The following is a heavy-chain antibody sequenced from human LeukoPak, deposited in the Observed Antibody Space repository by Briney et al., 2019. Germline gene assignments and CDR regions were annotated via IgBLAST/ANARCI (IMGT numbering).Heavy chain of an antibody. CDR3: AKGYSGGSAPNFDY. V-gene: IGHV3-9*03. D-gene: IGHD6-19*01. CDR2: ISWNSGSI. J-gene: IGHJ4*02. CDR1: GFTFDDYA. Sequence: GRSLRLSCAASGFTFDDYAMHWVRQAPGKGLEWVSGISWNSGSIGYADSVKGRFTISRDNAKNSLYLQMNSLRAEDMALYYCAKGYSGGSAPNFDYWGQGTLVTVSS.